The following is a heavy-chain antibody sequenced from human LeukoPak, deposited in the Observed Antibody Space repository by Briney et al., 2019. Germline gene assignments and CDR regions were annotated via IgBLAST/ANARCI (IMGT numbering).Heavy chain of an antibody. Sequence: ASVKVSCKASGYTFTSYGISWVRQAPGQGLEWMGWINTYNGNTNYAQKLQGRVTMTTDTSTSTAYMELRSLRSDDTAVYYCAAGYCSSTSCSEFDYWGQGTLVTVSS. J-gene: IGHJ4*02. CDR2: INTYNGNT. CDR3: AAGYCSSTSCSEFDY. D-gene: IGHD2-2*03. CDR1: GYTFTSYG. V-gene: IGHV1-18*01.